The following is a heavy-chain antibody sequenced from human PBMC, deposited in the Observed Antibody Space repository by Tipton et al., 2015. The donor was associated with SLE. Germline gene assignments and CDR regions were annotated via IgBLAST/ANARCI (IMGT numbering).Heavy chain of an antibody. J-gene: IGHJ4*02. Sequence: TLSLTCAVYGGSFSGYYWNWIRRPPGKGLEWIGEINHSGSTNYNPSLKSRVTISVDTSKNQFSLKLSSVTAADTAVYYCARRCGKGLYLWGQGTLVTVSS. D-gene: IGHD1-26*01. V-gene: IGHV4-34*01. CDR3: ARRCGKGLYL. CDR2: INHSGST. CDR1: GGSFSGYY.